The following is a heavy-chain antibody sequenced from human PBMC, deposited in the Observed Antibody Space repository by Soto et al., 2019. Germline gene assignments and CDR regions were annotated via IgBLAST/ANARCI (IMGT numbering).Heavy chain of an antibody. D-gene: IGHD2-2*01. J-gene: IGHJ2*01. V-gene: IGHV1-69*08. CDR2: IIPILGIA. CDR3: ARDGGGVVVPAADWYFDL. CDR1: GGTFSSYT. Sequence: QVQLVQSGAEVKKPGSSVKVSCKASGGTFSSYTISWVRQAPGQGLEWMGRIIPILGIANYAQKFQGRVTITADKSTTTAYMALSTLRSEDTAVYYCARDGGGVVVPAADWYFDLWGRGTLVTVSS.